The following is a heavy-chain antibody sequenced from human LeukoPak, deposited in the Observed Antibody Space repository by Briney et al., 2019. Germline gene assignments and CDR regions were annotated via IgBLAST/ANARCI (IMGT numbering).Heavy chain of an antibody. CDR3: AKTSDWGILSTNNWFDP. CDR2: IRYDGSDK. CDR1: GFTFSNYV. D-gene: IGHD2-15*01. V-gene: IGHV3-30*02. Sequence: TGGSLRLSCAASGFTFSNYVMHWVRQAPGKGLQWVAFIRYDGSDKYYADSVKGRFTISRDNSKNTLYLQMNSLRPEDTAVYYCAKTSDWGILSTNNWFDPWGQGTLVTVSS. J-gene: IGHJ5*02.